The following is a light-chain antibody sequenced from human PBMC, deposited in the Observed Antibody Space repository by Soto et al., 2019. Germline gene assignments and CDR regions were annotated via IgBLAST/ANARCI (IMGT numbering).Light chain of an antibody. Sequence: DIVMTQSPLSLPVTPGEPASISCRSSQSLLHSSGYTYLDWYLQKPGQSPQLLIYLGSNRASGVPDRFSGSGSGTDFTLKISRVEAEDVGVYYCMQALQAPWTFGHGTRVDIK. CDR1: QSLLHSSGYTY. J-gene: IGKJ3*01. CDR2: LGS. CDR3: MQALQAPWT. V-gene: IGKV2-28*01.